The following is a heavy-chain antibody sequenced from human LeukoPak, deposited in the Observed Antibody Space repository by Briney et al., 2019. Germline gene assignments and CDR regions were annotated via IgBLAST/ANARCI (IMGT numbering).Heavy chain of an antibody. D-gene: IGHD3-9*01. CDR3: ARSLGRNDILTGYYTD. Sequence: PSETLSLTCAVSGYSISSGYYWGWIRQPPGKGLEWIGSIYHSGSTYYNPSLKSRVTISVDTSKNQFSLKLSSVTAADTAVYYCARSLGRNDILTGYYTDWGQGTLVTVSS. CDR1: GYSISSGYY. J-gene: IGHJ4*02. CDR2: IYHSGST. V-gene: IGHV4-38-2*01.